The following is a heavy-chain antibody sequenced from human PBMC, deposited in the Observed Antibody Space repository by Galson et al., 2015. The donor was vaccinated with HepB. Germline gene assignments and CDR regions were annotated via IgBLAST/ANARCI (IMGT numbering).Heavy chain of an antibody. J-gene: IGHJ4*02. V-gene: IGHV3-43*01. D-gene: IGHD6-19*01. CDR3: AKDGGYKQWLVPPDY. CDR2: ISWDGGST. Sequence: SLRLSCAASGFTFDDYTMHWVRQAPGKGLEWVSLISWDGGSTYYADSVKGRFTISRDNSKNSLYLQMNSLRTEDTALYYCAKDGGYKQWLVPPDYWGQGTLVTVSS. CDR1: GFTFDDYT.